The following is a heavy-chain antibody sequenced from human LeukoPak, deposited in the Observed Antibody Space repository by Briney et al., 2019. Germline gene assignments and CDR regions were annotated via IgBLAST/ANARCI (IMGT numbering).Heavy chain of an antibody. CDR2: ITSSGNTI. J-gene: IGHJ4*02. V-gene: IGHV3-48*03. CDR3: ARANYYDISGYDY. CDR1: GLTFRSYE. Sequence: GGSLTLSCAPSGLTFRSYEMNCVRHAPGEWLEWVSYITSSGNTIYYADSVKGRFTISRDNAKNSLYLQMNSLRAEGTAVYYCARANYYDISGYDYWGQGTLVTVSS. D-gene: IGHD3-22*01.